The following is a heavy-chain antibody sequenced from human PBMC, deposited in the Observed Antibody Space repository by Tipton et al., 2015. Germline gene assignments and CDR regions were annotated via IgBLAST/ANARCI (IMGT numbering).Heavy chain of an antibody. CDR3: AREGYNYGYNY. J-gene: IGHJ4*02. V-gene: IGHV4-4*02. D-gene: IGHD5-18*01. CDR1: GGSISSSNW. CDR2: IYHSGST. Sequence: TLSLTCAVSGGSISSSNWWSWVRQPPGKGLEWIGEIYHSGSTNYNPSLKSRVSISVDTSKNQFSLKLSSVTAADTAVYYCAREGYNYGYNYWGQGTLVTVSS.